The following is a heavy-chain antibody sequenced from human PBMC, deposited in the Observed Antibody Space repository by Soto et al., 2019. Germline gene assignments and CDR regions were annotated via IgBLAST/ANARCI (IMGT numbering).Heavy chain of an antibody. CDR3: ARVRAGRAFDY. CDR2: IYYSGST. Sequence: SETLSLTCTVAGGSISSYYWSWIRQPPGKGLEWIGYIYYSGSTNYNPSLKSRVTISVDTSKNQFSLKLSSVTAADTAVYYCARVRAGRAFDYWGQGTLVTVS. J-gene: IGHJ4*02. CDR1: GGSISSYY. D-gene: IGHD2-15*01. V-gene: IGHV4-59*01.